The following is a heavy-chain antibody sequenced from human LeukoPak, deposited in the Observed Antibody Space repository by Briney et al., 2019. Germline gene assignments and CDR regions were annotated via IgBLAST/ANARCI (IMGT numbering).Heavy chain of an antibody. CDR1: GYIFSGYY. V-gene: IGHV1-2*02. J-gene: IGHJ4*02. D-gene: IGHD1-26*01. Sequence: ASVKVSCKASGYIFSGYYLHWVRQAPGQGLEWMGWINPKSGGTKYAKKFQGRVTMTSDTSISTAYMEMSSLRSDDTAVYYCARERGGVLGATNYWGQGTLVTVSS. CDR2: INPKSGGT. CDR3: ARERGGVLGATNY.